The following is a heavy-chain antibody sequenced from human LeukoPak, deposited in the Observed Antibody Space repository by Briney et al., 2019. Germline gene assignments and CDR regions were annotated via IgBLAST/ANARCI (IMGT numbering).Heavy chain of an antibody. J-gene: IGHJ4*02. CDR3: ARVVRGVITGHFDY. D-gene: IGHD3-10*01. V-gene: IGHV3-21*01. Sequence: GGSLRLSCAASGFTFSSYGMHWVRQAPGKGLEWVSSISSSSSYIYYADSVKGRFTISRDNSKNTLYLQMNSLRAEDTAVYYCARVVRGVITGHFDYWGQGTLVTVS. CDR1: GFTFSSYG. CDR2: ISSSSSYI.